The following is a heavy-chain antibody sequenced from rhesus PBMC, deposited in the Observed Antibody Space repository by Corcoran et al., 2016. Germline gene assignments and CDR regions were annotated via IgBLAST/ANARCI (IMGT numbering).Heavy chain of an antibody. J-gene: IGHJ4*01. CDR1: GYSISSGYS. CDR3: ATGDWIPPFDF. V-gene: IGHV4-99*01. CDR2: VSGSPATT. Sequence: QVQLQESGPGLVKPSETLSLTCAVSGYSISSGYSWAWIRQPAGKGLDYIGHVSGSPATTSSHPSLQCRVTISIDPSTHQLSLKLSSVTAADTAVYFCATGDWIPPFDFWGQGVLVTVSS. D-gene: IGHD1-26*01.